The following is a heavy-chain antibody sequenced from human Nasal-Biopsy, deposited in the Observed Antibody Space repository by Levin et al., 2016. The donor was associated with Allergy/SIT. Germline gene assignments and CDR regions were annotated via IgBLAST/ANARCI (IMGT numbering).Heavy chain of an antibody. J-gene: IGHJ2*01. CDR3: ARDYFGGTPNWFFDL. CDR1: GVTLDNYA. CDR2: ISGGGDST. V-gene: IGHV3-23*01. D-gene: IGHD4-23*01. Sequence: GGSLRLSCAASGVTLDNYAVHWVRQGPGKGLEWVSGISGGGDSTYYAGSVKGRFTISRDNSKKTLYLDVNSLRAEDTAVYYCARDYFGGTPNWFFDLWGRGTLVTVSS.